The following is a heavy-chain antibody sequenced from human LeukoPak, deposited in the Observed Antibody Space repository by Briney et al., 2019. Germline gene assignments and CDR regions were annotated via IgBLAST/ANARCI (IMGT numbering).Heavy chain of an antibody. J-gene: IGHJ4*02. CDR3: TRYNNDHFDY. CDR2: IAHDGSRA. CDR1: GFTFGGYG. D-gene: IGHD1-14*01. Sequence: GGSLRLSCAGSGFTFGGYGMHWVRQTPGKGLEWVAVIAHDGSRAFYADSVKGRFTISRDNSKNTMSVQMDDLRAEDTAVYYCTRYNNDHFDYWGQGTLVTVSS. V-gene: IGHV3-33*01.